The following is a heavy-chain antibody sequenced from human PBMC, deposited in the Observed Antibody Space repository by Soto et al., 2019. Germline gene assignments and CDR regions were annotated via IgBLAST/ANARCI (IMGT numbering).Heavy chain of an antibody. Sequence: QVQLVQSGAEVKKPGSSVKVSCKASGGTFSSYAITWVRQAPGQGLEWMGGTIPLFGTPNYAQKFQGRVTIIADKSTNTVYMELSSLRSEDTAVYYCARDAVGYQPPTYWGQGTLVTVSS. J-gene: IGHJ4*02. CDR1: GGTFSSYA. CDR3: ARDAVGYQPPTY. V-gene: IGHV1-69*06. CDR2: TIPLFGTP. D-gene: IGHD2-2*01.